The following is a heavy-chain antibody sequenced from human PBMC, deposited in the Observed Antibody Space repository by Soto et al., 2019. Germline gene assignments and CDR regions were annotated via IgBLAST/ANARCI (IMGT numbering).Heavy chain of an antibody. CDR3: ARRGDSSGFIDY. CDR2: IYPGDSDT. V-gene: IGHV5-51*01. CDR1: GYIFTSYW. J-gene: IGHJ4*02. D-gene: IGHD3-22*01. Sequence: GESLKISCKVSGYIFTSYWINWVRQMPGKGLEWMGIIYPGDSDTRYNPSFQGQITISADKSINTAYLQWSSLKASDTAVYYCARRGDSSGFIDYWGQGPLVTVSS.